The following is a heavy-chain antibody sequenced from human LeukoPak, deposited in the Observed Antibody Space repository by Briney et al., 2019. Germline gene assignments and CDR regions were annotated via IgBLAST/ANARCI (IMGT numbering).Heavy chain of an antibody. CDR2: ICYSGST. V-gene: IGHV4-30-4*08. J-gene: IGHJ3*02. Sequence: SQTLSLTCTVSGGSISSGDYYWSWIRQPPGKGLEWIGYICYSGSTYYNPSLKSRVTISVDTSKNQFSLKLSSVTAADTAVYYCAVVPTPHYILWFSLGREAFDIWGQGTMVTVSS. CDR1: GGSISSGDYY. D-gene: IGHD2-21*01. CDR3: AVVPTPHYILWFSLGREAFDI.